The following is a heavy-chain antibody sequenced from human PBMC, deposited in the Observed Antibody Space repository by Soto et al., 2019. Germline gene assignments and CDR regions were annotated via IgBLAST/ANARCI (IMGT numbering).Heavy chain of an antibody. V-gene: IGHV3-13*05. CDR2: ISAAGDP. CDR1: GFTFRNYD. CDR3: ASTDRDFYGLAV. D-gene: IGHD2-8*02. J-gene: IGHJ6*02. Sequence: EVQLVESGGGLVQPGGSLRLSCEASGFTFRNYDMHWVRQVTGKGLEWVSGISAAGDPDYAGSVEGRFSIPSENAHNSFFLQTHIPTVGDTAVYYRASTDRDFYGLAVWDQGTTVIVSS.